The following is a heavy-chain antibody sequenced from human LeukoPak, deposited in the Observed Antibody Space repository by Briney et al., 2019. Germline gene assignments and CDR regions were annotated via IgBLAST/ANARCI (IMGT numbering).Heavy chain of an antibody. CDR3: ARDRGYCGGGDNCYISHYYYGMDV. CDR2: IFGGGDT. Sequence: GGSLRLSCAASGFTFSSYAMSWVRQAPGKGLEWVSVIFGGGDTYYADSVKGRFIISRDISKNTMYLQMSSLRAEDTAVYYCARDRGYCGGGDNCYISHYYYGMDVWGQGTTVTVSS. J-gene: IGHJ6*02. D-gene: IGHD2-15*01. V-gene: IGHV3-66*02. CDR1: GFTFSSYA.